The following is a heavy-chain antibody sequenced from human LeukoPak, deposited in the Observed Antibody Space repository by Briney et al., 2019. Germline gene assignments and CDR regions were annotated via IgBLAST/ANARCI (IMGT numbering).Heavy chain of an antibody. V-gene: IGHV3-74*01. CDR2: INRDGSRT. CDR1: GFTFSNHW. J-gene: IGHJ4*02. D-gene: IGHD6-19*01. CDR3: ARLQWLQTGRDFLDY. Sequence: PGGSLRLSCAASGFTFSNHWMHWVRQAPGKGLMWVSRINRDGSRTDYADSVKGRFTISRDDAKNTLYLQVNSLRVEDTAVYYCARLQWLQTGRDFLDYWGQGTLVTVSS.